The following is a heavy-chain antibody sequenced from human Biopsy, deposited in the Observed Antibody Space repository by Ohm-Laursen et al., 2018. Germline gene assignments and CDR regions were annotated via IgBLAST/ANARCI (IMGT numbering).Heavy chain of an antibody. V-gene: IGHV1-8*01. D-gene: IGHD1-7*01. CDR1: GYTFTSYD. Sequence: VASVKVSCKASGYTFTSYDITWVRQASGQGPEWIGWLNPVSGNSNFGQNFRGRVTVTSDTTISTAYMELSGLTSDDTATYYCGRAVRNQLLTDPWGQGTLVTVTS. J-gene: IGHJ5*02. CDR2: LNPVSGNS. CDR3: GRAVRNQLLTDP.